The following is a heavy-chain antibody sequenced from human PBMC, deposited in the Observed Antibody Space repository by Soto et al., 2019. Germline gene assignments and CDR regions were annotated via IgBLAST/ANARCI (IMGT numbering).Heavy chain of an antibody. CDR1: GYTFSTYD. CDR2: MNPNSGNT. Sequence: GASVKVSCKASGYTFSTYDINWVRQATGQGLEWMGWMNPNSGNTGYAQKFQGRVTMTRDTSISTAYMELSSLRSDDTAVYYCARNRVTTIDFDFWGQGTRVTVSS. CDR3: ARNRVTTIDFDF. J-gene: IGHJ4*02. D-gene: IGHD4-17*01. V-gene: IGHV1-8*01.